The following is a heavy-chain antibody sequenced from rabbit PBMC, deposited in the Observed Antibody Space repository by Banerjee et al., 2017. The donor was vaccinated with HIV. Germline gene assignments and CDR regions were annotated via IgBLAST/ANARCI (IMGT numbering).Heavy chain of an antibody. CDR2: VNTGNSAAT. J-gene: IGHJ4*01. Sequence: QSLEESGGDLVKPGASLTLTCTASGFSFSSIYWICWVRQAPGRGLEWIGCVNTGNSAATYYASWATGRFTISKTSSTTVTLQMTSLTAADTATYFCVRGASGSGYYSLWGPGTLVTVS. D-gene: IGHD1-1*01. V-gene: IGHV1S40*01. CDR1: GFSFSSIYW. CDR3: VRGASGSGYYSL.